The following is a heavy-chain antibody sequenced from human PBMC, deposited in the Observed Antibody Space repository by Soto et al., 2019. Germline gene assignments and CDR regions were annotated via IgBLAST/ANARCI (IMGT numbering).Heavy chain of an antibody. CDR2: INPNSGGT. V-gene: IGHV1-2*04. CDR1: GYTFTGSY. CDR3: ARGGYSYGQFDY. J-gene: IGHJ4*02. Sequence: VKVSCRASGYTFTGSYMHWVLQAPGQGLEWMGWINPNSGGTNYAQKFQGWVTMTRDTSISTAYMELSRLRSDDTAVYYCARGGYSYGQFDYWGQGTLVTVSS. D-gene: IGHD5-18*01.